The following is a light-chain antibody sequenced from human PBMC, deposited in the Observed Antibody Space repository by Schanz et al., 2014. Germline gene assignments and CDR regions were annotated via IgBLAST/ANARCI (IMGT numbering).Light chain of an antibody. Sequence: DIQMTQSPSSLSASVGDRVTITCRASQSVSSWLAWYQQKPGTAPKVLMYEVSSLESGVPSRFSGSGSGTDFTLTISSLQPEDFATYYCQQANSLPWTFGQGTKVEVK. CDR2: EVS. CDR1: QSVSSW. CDR3: QQANSLPWT. V-gene: IGKV1-12*01. J-gene: IGKJ1*01.